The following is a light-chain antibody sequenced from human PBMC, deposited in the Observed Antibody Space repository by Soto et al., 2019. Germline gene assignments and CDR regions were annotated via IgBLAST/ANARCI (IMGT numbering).Light chain of an antibody. V-gene: IGKV3-20*01. Sequence: EVELTQSPGTLSLSPGERVTLSCRASQSVSSSHLAWYQQKRGQAPRLLIYDTSTRATGIPDRFSGSGSGTDFTLTISRLEPEDFVVYHCQQYGASPWTFGQGTKVEVK. CDR2: DTS. CDR3: QQYGASPWT. CDR1: QSVSSSH. J-gene: IGKJ1*01.